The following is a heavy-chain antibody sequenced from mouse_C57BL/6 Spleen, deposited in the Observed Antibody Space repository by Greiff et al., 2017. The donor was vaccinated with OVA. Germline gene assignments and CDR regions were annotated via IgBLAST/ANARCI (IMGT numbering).Heavy chain of an antibody. D-gene: IGHD1-1*01. Sequence: QVQLQQPGAELVKPGASVKLSCKASGYTFTSYWMHWVKQRPGRGLEWIGRIDPNSGGTKYNEKFKSKATLTVDKPSSTAYMQLSSLTSEDSAGYSCARCATTGHLRYFDVWGTGTTVTVSS. CDR3: ARCATTGHLRYFDV. V-gene: IGHV1-72*01. CDR2: IDPNSGGT. J-gene: IGHJ1*03. CDR1: GYTFTSYW.